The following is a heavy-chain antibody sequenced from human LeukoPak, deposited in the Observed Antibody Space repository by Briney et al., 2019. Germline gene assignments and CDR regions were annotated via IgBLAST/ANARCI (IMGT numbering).Heavy chain of an antibody. Sequence: PSETLSLTCTVSGYSISSGYYWSWIRQPPGKRLEWIAYIYNSGSTNYNPSLKSRVTISVDTSKNKFFLKLRSVTAADTAMYYCARGGGGVVVTHFDYWGQGTLVAVSS. V-gene: IGHV4-59*01. CDR2: IYNSGST. CDR1: GYSISSGYY. J-gene: IGHJ4*02. CDR3: ARGGGGVVVTHFDY. D-gene: IGHD2-21*02.